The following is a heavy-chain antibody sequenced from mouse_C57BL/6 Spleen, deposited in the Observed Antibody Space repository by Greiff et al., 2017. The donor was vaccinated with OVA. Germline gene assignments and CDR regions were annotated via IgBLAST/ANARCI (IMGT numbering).Heavy chain of an antibody. Sequence: DVMLVESGGDLVKPGGSLKLSCAASGFTFSSYGMSWVRQTPDKRLEWVATISSGGSYTYYPASVKGRFTISSDNAKNTLYLQMSSLKSEGTAMYYCARRGGDDGGYFDVWGTGTTVTVSS. D-gene: IGHD2-2*01. V-gene: IGHV5-6*02. CDR3: ARRGGDDGGYFDV. CDR1: GFTFSSYG. J-gene: IGHJ1*03. CDR2: ISSGGSYT.